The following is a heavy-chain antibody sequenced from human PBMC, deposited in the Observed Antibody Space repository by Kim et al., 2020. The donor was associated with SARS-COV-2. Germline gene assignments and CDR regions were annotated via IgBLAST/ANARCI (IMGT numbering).Heavy chain of an antibody. J-gene: IGHJ4*02. V-gene: IGHV4-39*01. Sequence: SETLSLTCTVSGDSISTSSDYWGWIRQPPGKGLEWIGSVYSSGSTYYNPSLKSRVTVSVDTSKSPFSLRLTSVTATDTAVYYCARCRRSGLYYIDFWGQGTQCTVSS. CDR1: GDSISTSSDY. D-gene: IGHD6-19*01. CDR2: VYSSGST. CDR3: ARCRRSGLYYIDF.